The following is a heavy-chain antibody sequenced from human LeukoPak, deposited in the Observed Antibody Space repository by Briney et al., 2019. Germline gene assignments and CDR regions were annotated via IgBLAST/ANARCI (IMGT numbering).Heavy chain of an antibody. CDR3: ARVGADGFLDPLAGRAFDI. CDR2: IYYSGST. J-gene: IGHJ3*02. CDR1: GGSISSGDYY. D-gene: IGHD3/OR15-3a*01. V-gene: IGHV4-30-4*01. Sequence: PSETLSLTCTVSGGSISSGDYYWSWIRQPPGKGLEWLGYIYYSGSTYYNPSLKSRVTISVDTSKNQFSLKLSSVTAADTAVYYCARVGADGFLDPLAGRAFDIWGQGTMVTVSS.